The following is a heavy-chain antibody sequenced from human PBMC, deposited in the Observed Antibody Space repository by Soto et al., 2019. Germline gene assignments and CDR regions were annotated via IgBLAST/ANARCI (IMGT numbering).Heavy chain of an antibody. V-gene: IGHV4-4*02. CDR2: IYHSGSN. Sequence: QVQLQESGPGLVKPSGTLSLTCAVSGGSISSSNWWSWVRQPPGKGLEWIGEIYHSGSNNYNPSLERRVTISVDKYKKQFSLKLSSVTAADTGVYYCERVGVVVAATNYYYGMDVWGQGTTVTVCS. J-gene: IGHJ6*02. CDR1: GGSISSSNW. D-gene: IGHD2-15*01. CDR3: ERVGVVVAATNYYYGMDV.